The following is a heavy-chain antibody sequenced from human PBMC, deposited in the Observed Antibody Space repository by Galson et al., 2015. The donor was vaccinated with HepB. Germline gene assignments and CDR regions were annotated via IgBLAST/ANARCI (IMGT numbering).Heavy chain of an antibody. Sequence: SVKVSCKVSGYTLTELSMHWVRQAPGKGLEWMGGFDPEDGETIYAQKFQGRVTMTEDTSTDTAYMELSSLRSEDTAVYYCATDVKGASTSGSYLTQFDYWGQGTLVTVSS. CDR1: GYTLTELS. D-gene: IGHD1-26*01. J-gene: IGHJ4*02. CDR2: FDPEDGET. V-gene: IGHV1-24*01. CDR3: ATDVKGASTSGSYLTQFDY.